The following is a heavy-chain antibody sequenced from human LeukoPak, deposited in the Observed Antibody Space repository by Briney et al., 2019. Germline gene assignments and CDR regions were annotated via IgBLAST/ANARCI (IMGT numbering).Heavy chain of an antibody. V-gene: IGHV4-4*07. CDR1: GGSISTYY. Sequence: PSETLSLTCSVSGGSISTYYWSWIRQPAGKGLEWIGRIYASGGTNYNPSLKSRVTMSVDTSTNRFSLRLSSVTAADTAVYYCARRPNSGWYFDYWGQGTLVTVSS. CDR2: IYASGGT. CDR3: ARRPNSGWYFDY. J-gene: IGHJ4*02. D-gene: IGHD6-19*01.